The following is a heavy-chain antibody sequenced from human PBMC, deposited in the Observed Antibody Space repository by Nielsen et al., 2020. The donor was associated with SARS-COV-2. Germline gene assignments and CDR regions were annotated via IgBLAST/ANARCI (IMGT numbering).Heavy chain of an antibody. Sequence: GESLKISCAASGFTFSSYSMNWVRQAPGKGLEWVSSISSSSSYIYYADSVKGRFTISRDNAKNSLYLQMNSLRAEDTALYYCARRRRYCSGGSCYFYYFDYWGQGTLVTVSS. CDR1: GFTFSSYS. J-gene: IGHJ4*02. CDR2: ISSSSSYI. CDR3: ARRRRYCSGGSCYFYYFDY. D-gene: IGHD2-15*01. V-gene: IGHV3-21*04.